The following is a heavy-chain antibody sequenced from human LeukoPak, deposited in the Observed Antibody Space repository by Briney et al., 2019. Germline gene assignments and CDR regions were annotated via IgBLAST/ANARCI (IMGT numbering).Heavy chain of an antibody. D-gene: IGHD3-10*01. CDR1: GGSISSYY. Sequence: SETLSLTCTVSGGSISSYYWSWIRQPPGKGLEWIGYIYYSGSTIYNPSLKSRVTISVDTSKNQFSLKLSSVTAADTAVYYCARGGPGEFGELFYYFDYWGQGTLVTVSS. J-gene: IGHJ4*02. V-gene: IGHV4-59*01. CDR3: ARGGPGEFGELFYYFDY. CDR2: IYYSGST.